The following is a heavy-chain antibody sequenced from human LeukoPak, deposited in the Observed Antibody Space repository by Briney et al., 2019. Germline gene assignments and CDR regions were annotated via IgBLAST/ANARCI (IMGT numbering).Heavy chain of an antibody. CDR3: ARYVDTAMVTFQFFDY. V-gene: IGHV4-34*01. J-gene: IGHJ4*02. CDR1: GGSFSGYY. Sequence: SETLSLTCAVYGGSFSGYYWSWIRQPPGKGLEWIGEINHSGSTNYNPSLKSRVTISVDKSKNQFSLKLSSVTAADTAVYYCARYVDTAMVTFQFFDYWGQGTLVTVSS. D-gene: IGHD5-18*01. CDR2: INHSGST.